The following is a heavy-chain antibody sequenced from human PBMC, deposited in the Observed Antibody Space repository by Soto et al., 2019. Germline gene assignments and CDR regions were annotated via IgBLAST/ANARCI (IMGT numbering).Heavy chain of an antibody. CDR1: GGGKLRDYR. CDR2: IIPKLGSA. J-gene: IGHJ5*02. CDR3: ARDTYYDFWSGYPRFDP. D-gene: IGHD3-3*01. V-gene: IGHV1-69*13. Sequence: ASVRVSCKASGGGKLRDYRTTWVRRAPGQGLEWMGGIIPKLGSANYAQNFQGRVTVTADESTNTVYMQLSSLRSDDTAVYYCARDTYYDFWSGYPRFDPRGQGTLVTVSS.